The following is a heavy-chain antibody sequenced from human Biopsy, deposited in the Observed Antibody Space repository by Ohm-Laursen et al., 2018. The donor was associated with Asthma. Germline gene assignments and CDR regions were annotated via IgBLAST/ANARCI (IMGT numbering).Heavy chain of an antibody. J-gene: IGHJ1*01. D-gene: IGHD3-3*02. CDR3: ARTFHFWSPYHAEHFQL. Sequence: SLRLSCAASGFTFRDYWMSWVRQVPGKGLEWVANIKHDGTERNHVDSLKGRFTISRDNAKNSLYLQMNSLSAEDTAVYYCARTFHFWSPYHAEHFQLWGQGTLVTVPS. V-gene: IGHV3-7*01. CDR2: IKHDGTER. CDR1: GFTFRDYW.